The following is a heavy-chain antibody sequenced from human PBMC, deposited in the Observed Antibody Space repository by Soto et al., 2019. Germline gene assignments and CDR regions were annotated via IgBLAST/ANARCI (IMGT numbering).Heavy chain of an antibody. Sequence: SETLSLTCTVSGGSISSYYWSWIRQPPGKGLEWIGYIYYSGSTNYNPSLKSRVTISVDTSKNQFSLTLSSVTAADTAVYYCARHWGPYSSSWADFWGQGTLVTVSS. CDR2: IYYSGST. CDR3: ARHWGPYSSSWADF. V-gene: IGHV4-59*08. J-gene: IGHJ4*02. CDR1: GGSISSYY. D-gene: IGHD6-13*01.